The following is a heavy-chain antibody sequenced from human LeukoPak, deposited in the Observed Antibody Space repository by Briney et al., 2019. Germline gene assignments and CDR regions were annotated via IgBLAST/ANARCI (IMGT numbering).Heavy chain of an antibody. CDR2: IYYSGST. CDR3: ARPQGYQLLDFEY. V-gene: IGHV4-39*01. Sequence: SETLSLTCTVSGGSISSSSYYWGWICQPPGGGLEWIGSIYYSGSTYYNPSLKSRVTISVDTSKNQFSLKLSSVTAADTAVYYCARPQGYQLLDFEYWGQGTLVTVSS. D-gene: IGHD2-2*01. CDR1: GGSISSSSYY. J-gene: IGHJ4*02.